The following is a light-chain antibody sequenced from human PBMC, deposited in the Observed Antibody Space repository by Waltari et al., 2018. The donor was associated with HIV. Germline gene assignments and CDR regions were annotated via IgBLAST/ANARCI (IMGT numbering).Light chain of an antibody. CDR1: RGGVWRYNV. V-gene: IGLV2-23*02. Sequence: QSALTQPASVSGSPGQSITISCTGNRGGVWRYNVVSWYQQHPGKAPKLMIYEVSKRPSGVSNRFSGSKSGNTASLTISGLQAEDEADYYCCSYAGSSSVFGGGTKLTVL. J-gene: IGLJ3*02. CDR2: EVS. CDR3: CSYAGSSSV.